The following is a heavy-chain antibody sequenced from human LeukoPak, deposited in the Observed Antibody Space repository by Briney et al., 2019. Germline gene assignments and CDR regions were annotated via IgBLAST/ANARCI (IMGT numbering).Heavy chain of an antibody. CDR1: GGSISSYY. D-gene: IGHD1-26*01. V-gene: IGHV4-39*01. CDR3: ARPRGSYSTNFDY. CDR2: IYYSGST. J-gene: IGHJ4*02. Sequence: PSETLSLTCTVSGGSISSYYWSWIRQPPGKGLEWIGSIYYSGSTYYNPSLKSRVTISVDTSKNQFSLKLSSVTAADTAVYYCARPRGSYSTNFDYWGQGTLVTVSS.